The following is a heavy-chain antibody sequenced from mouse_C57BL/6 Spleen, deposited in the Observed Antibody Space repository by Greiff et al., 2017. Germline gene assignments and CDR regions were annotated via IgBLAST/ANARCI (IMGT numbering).Heavy chain of an antibody. D-gene: IGHD2-4*01. V-gene: IGHV1-81*01. CDR1: GYTFTSYG. CDR3: ARPYYDYDDAVGYFDV. CDR2: IYPRSGNT. Sequence: LQESGAELARPGASVKLSCKASGYTFTSYGISWVKQRTGQGLEWIGEIYPRSGNTYYNEKFKGKATLTADKSSSTAYMELRSLTSEDSAVYFCARPYYDYDDAVGYFDVWGTGTTVTVSS. J-gene: IGHJ1*03.